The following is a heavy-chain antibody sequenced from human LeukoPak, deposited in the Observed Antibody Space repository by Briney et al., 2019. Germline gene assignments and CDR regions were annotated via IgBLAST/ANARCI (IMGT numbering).Heavy chain of an antibody. CDR2: ISSSSSYI. Sequence: GGSLRLSCAASGFTFSSYGMNWVRQAPGKGLEWVSSISSSSSYIYYADSVKGRFTISRDNAKNSLYLQMSSLRAEDTAVYYCARGNVQQLADYWGQGTLVTVSS. J-gene: IGHJ4*02. D-gene: IGHD6-13*01. CDR1: GFTFSSYG. CDR3: ARGNVQQLADY. V-gene: IGHV3-21*01.